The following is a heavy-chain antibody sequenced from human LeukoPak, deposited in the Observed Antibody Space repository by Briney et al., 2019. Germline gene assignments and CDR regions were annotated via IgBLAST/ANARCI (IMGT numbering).Heavy chain of an antibody. CDR3: AKGAAIDH. CDR1: GFDFNNYA. Sequence: GGSLRLSCAASGFDFNNYAMRWVRQGPGKRLEWVSAMSGTGYHTYYADSDKTYYADSVKGRFTISRDNSKSTLYLHMNNLRLEDTAIYFCAKGAAIDHWGQGTLVTVSS. CDR2: MSGTGYHTYYADSDKT. J-gene: IGHJ4*02. V-gene: IGHV3-23*01.